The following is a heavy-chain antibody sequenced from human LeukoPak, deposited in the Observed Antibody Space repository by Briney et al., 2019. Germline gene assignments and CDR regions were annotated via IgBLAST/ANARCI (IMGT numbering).Heavy chain of an antibody. J-gene: IGHJ6*02. CDR3: ARVRGSYYYYYGMDV. D-gene: IGHD2-15*01. CDR1: GYTFSSYD. CDR2: MNPNSGHT. Sequence: GASVKVSCKASGYTFSSYDINWVRQATGQGLEWMGWMNPNSGHTGYAQKFQGRVTMTRNTSISTAYMELSSLRSEDTAVYYCARVRGSYYYYYGMDVWGQGTTVTVSS. V-gene: IGHV1-8*01.